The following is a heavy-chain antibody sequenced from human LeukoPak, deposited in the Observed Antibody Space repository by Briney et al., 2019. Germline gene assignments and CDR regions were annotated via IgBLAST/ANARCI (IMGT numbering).Heavy chain of an antibody. Sequence: SETVSLTCTVSDGYIRSYWWSWIRQPPGKGLEWVGYMHYSGVTHYKPSLNSRVTKSVATSKNQFSLNLNSVTSADTAVYYCARVVYSRSEVNWFDTWGQGKLVTVSS. CDR2: MHYSGVT. CDR1: DGYIRSYW. V-gene: IGHV4-59*01. CDR3: ARVVYSRSEVNWFDT. D-gene: IGHD1-26*01. J-gene: IGHJ5*02.